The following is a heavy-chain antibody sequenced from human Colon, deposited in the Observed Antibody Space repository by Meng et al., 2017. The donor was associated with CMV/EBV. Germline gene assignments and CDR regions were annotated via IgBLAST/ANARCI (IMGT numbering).Heavy chain of an antibody. Sequence: LQLQESGPGLVKPSETLSLTCTGSGGSISSSTYYWGWIRQTPGKGLEWIGNIYYSGYTYYNPSLKSRLTISVDTSKNQFSLKLTSVTAADTAVYYCATDYGDYYFDRWGQGTLVTVSS. CDR1: GGSISSSTYY. V-gene: IGHV4-39*07. D-gene: IGHD4-17*01. J-gene: IGHJ4*02. CDR3: ATDYGDYYFDR. CDR2: IYYSGYT.